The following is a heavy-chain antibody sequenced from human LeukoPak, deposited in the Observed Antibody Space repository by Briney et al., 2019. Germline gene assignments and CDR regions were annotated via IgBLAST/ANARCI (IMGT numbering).Heavy chain of an antibody. CDR3: ARDSRGYGMDV. Sequence: GGSLRLSCAASGFTFSSYSMNWVRQAPGKGLEWVSYISSSSSTIYYADPVKGRFTISRDNAKNSLYLQMNSLRAEDTAVYYCARDSRGYGMDVWGQGTTVTVSS. CDR1: GFTFSSYS. D-gene: IGHD6-13*01. J-gene: IGHJ6*02. V-gene: IGHV3-48*04. CDR2: ISSSSSTI.